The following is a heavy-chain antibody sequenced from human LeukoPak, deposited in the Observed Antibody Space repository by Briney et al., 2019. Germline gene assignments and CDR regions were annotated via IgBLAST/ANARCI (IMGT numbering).Heavy chain of an antibody. CDR1: GGSLSSGSYY. CDR3: ARMLRLGSYYRVGYFDY. Sequence: PSQTLSLSCTVSGGSLSSGSYYWSWILQPAGKGLEWIGRIYTSGSTNYNPSLKSRVTISGDTSKNQFSLKLSSVTAADTAVYYCARMLRLGSYYRVGYFDYWGPGTLVTVSS. J-gene: IGHJ4*02. V-gene: IGHV4-61*02. CDR2: IYTSGST. D-gene: IGHD3-10*01.